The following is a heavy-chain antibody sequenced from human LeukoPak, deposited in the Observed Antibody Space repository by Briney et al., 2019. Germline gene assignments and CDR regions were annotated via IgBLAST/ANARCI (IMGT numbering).Heavy chain of an antibody. Sequence: SETLSLTCTVSGGSISSYYWSWIRQPPGKGLEWIGYIYYSGSTNYNPSLKSRVTIPVDTSKNQFSLKLSSVTAADTAVYYCARASSSYSLDFDYWGQGTPVTVSS. V-gene: IGHV4-59*01. J-gene: IGHJ4*02. D-gene: IGHD3-22*01. CDR3: ARASSSYSLDFDY. CDR1: GGSISSYY. CDR2: IYYSGST.